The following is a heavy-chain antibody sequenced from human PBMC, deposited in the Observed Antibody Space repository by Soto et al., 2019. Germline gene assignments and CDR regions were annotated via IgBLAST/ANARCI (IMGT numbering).Heavy chain of an antibody. CDR1: GGSISSYY. Sequence: SETLSLTCTVSGGSISSYYWSWIRQPPGKGLEWIGYIYYSGSTNYNPSLKSRVTISVDTSKNQFSLKLSSVTAADTAVYYCAREKKYDILTGTNWFDPWGQGTLVTVSS. J-gene: IGHJ5*02. D-gene: IGHD3-9*01. CDR2: IYYSGST. V-gene: IGHV4-59*01. CDR3: AREKKYDILTGTNWFDP.